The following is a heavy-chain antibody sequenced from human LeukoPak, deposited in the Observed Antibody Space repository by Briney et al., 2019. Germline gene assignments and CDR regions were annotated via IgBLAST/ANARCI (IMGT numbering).Heavy chain of an antibody. V-gene: IGHV3-20*04. D-gene: IGHD6-19*01. CDR3: GRSGGKRGWYLNRFDY. CDR2: VNWNGDKK. J-gene: IGHJ4*02. Sequence: GGSLRLSCEASGFTFEDYGISWARQAPGKGLERVSAVNWNGDKKGYADSVKGRFTIARDNAKNSLYLQMNTLRAEDTALYYCGRSGGKRGWYLNRFDYWGQGTLVVVSS. CDR1: GFTFEDYG.